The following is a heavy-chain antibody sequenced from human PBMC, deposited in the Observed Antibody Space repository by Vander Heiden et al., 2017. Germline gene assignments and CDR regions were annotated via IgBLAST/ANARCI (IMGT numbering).Heavy chain of an antibody. D-gene: IGHD3-3*01. CDR1: VFTFSAYA. J-gene: IGHJ3*02. CDR2: ISGSGGST. V-gene: IGHV3-23*01. Sequence: EAQLLECVGGLGQPGGSFRLSCAASVFTFSAYARSRLGPAQGEELEWVSAISGSGGSTYYEDSVKGRFTISRDNSKNTLYLQMSSLRAEDTAVYYCAKITIFGVVIPPGAFDIWGQGTMVTVSS. CDR3: AKITIFGVVIPPGAFDI.